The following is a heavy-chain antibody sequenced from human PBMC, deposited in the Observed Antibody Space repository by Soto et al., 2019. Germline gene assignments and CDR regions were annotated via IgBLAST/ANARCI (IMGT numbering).Heavy chain of an antibody. V-gene: IGHV3-21*01. CDR1: GFTFSTYS. D-gene: IGHD5-12*01. J-gene: IGHJ3*01. Sequence: GGSLRLSCVGSGFTFSTYSINWVRQAPGKGLEWVSSISSRSDIYYVDSVKGRFTISRDDAKNSLYLDMNSLGAEDTAVYYCVKEKSVMYSGYDAFDVWGQGTMVTVSS. CDR2: ISSRSDI. CDR3: VKEKSVMYSGYDAFDV.